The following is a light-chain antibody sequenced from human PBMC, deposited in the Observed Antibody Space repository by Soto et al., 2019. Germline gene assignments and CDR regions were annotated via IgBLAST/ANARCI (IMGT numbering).Light chain of an antibody. CDR3: QQYNSGGA. CDR1: QSVRSN. Sequence: IMLTSSPATLSVSPGERVALSSRASQSVRSNLAWYQQKPGQAPRLLIYEASARATSVPARFSGSGSGTEFTLTISSLQSEDFAVYYCQQYNSGGAFVQGTKVDIK. V-gene: IGKV3-15*01. J-gene: IGKJ1*01. CDR2: EAS.